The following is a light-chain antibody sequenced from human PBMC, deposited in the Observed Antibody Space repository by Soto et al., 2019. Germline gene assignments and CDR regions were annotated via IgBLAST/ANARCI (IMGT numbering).Light chain of an antibody. J-gene: IGLJ1*01. CDR2: DVS. CDR1: SSDVAAYNF. V-gene: IGLV2-14*01. CDR3: SPYTRGGNYV. Sequence: QSALTQPASVSGSPGQSVALSCTGTSSDVAAYNFVSWYQQHPGKAPKLMVFDVSNRPSGVSSRCSGSKSGNPASLTISGLQGEDAADYYGSPYTRGGNYVFGTGTQLTVL.